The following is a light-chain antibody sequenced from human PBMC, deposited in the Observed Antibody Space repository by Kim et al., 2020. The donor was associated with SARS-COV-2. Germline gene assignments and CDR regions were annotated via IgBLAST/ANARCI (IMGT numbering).Light chain of an antibody. J-gene: IGLJ3*02. Sequence: VALGKTARITCGGNNIGSKNVHWYQKKPGQAPVLVIYRDSNRPSGIPERFSGSNSGNTATLTISRAQAGDEADYYCQVWDSSTEVFGGGTQLTVL. CDR1: NIGSKN. V-gene: IGLV3-9*01. CDR3: QVWDSSTEV. CDR2: RDS.